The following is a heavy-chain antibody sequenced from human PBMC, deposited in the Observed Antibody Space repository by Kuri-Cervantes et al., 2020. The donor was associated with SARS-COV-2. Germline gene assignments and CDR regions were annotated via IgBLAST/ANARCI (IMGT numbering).Heavy chain of an antibody. CDR2: IYPGDSDT. CDR1: GYSFTSYW. Sequence: GGSLRLSCKGSGYSFTSYWIGWVRQMPGKGLEWMGIIYPGDSDTRYSPSFQGQVTISADKSISTAYLQWSSLKASDTAMDYCARGIVVVPAALGHFDLWGRGTLVTVSS. J-gene: IGHJ2*01. D-gene: IGHD2-2*01. V-gene: IGHV5-51*01. CDR3: ARGIVVVPAALGHFDL.